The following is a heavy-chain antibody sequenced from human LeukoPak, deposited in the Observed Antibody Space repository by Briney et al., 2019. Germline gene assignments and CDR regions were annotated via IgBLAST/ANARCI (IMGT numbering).Heavy chain of an antibody. Sequence: PGGSLRLSCAASGFTFSSYWMHWVRQAPGKGLVWVSRINSDGSSTSYADSVKGRFTISRDNAKNTLYLQMNSLRAEDTAVYYCASVRNKGVWLPLDHWGQGTLVTVSS. D-gene: IGHD3-22*01. J-gene: IGHJ4*02. CDR3: ASVRNKGVWLPLDH. CDR1: GFTFSSYW. V-gene: IGHV3-74*01. CDR2: INSDGSST.